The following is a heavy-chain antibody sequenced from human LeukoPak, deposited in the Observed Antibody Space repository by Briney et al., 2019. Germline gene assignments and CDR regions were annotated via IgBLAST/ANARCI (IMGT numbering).Heavy chain of an antibody. Sequence: GGPLRLSCAASGFTFSSYVMQWVRQAPGKGLEYVSAISSNGGSTYYAKSVKGRFTISRDNSKNTLYLQMGSLRDEDMAVYFCARVSGYSGGSSCYLYYWVQGTLVTVSS. D-gene: IGHD2-2*01. J-gene: IGHJ4*02. V-gene: IGHV3-64*01. CDR1: GFTFSSYV. CDR3: ARVSGYSGGSSCYLYY. CDR2: ISSNGGST.